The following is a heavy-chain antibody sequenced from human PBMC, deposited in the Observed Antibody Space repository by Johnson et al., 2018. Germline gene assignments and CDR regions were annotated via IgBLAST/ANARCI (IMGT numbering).Heavy chain of an antibody. D-gene: IGHD5-18*01. J-gene: IGHJ3*02. CDR3: ATSGRGDTAKI. CDR1: GFTFSSYG. CDR2: IWYDGSNK. V-gene: IGHV3-33*08. Sequence: QVQLVQSGGGVVQPGRSLRLSCAASGFTFSSYGMHWVRQAPGKGLEWVAVIWYDGSNKYYADSVKGRFTISRDNSKNTLYLQMNSLRVEDTAVYYCATSGRGDTAKIWGQGTMVTVSS.